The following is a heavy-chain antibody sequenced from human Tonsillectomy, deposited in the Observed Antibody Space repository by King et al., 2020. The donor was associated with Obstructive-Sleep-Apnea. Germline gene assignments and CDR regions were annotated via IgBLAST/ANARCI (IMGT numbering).Heavy chain of an antibody. J-gene: IGHJ4*02. Sequence: VQLVESGGGVVQPGRSLRLSCTASGFTFSNYGMHWVRQAPGKGLEWVAVIWHDGSNEYYADSAKGRFTISRDNSKNTLYLQMNRLRAGDTAVYYCAKDLIYLGYYFDHWGQGTLVTVSS. CDR2: IWHDGSNE. CDR3: AKDLIYLGYYFDH. D-gene: IGHD3-3*01. CDR1: GFTFSNYG. V-gene: IGHV3-33*06.